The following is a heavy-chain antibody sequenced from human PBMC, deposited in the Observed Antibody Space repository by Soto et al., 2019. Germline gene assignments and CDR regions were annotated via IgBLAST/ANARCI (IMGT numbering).Heavy chain of an antibody. Sequence: QVQLQESGPGLVKPSQTLSLTCTVSGASFSSGDYYWNWIRQHPGKGLEWIGYIYYTGNTYYNPSLKSRVTISLDTSKNHFSLNLTSVTAADTAVYYCARPTGTIFSFDIGGQGTMVTVSS. D-gene: IGHD3-3*01. CDR3: ARPTGTIFSFDI. CDR1: GASFSSGDYY. V-gene: IGHV4-31*03. CDR2: IYYTGNT. J-gene: IGHJ3*02.